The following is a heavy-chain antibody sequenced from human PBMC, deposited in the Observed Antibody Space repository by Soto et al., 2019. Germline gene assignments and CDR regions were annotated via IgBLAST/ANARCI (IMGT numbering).Heavy chain of an antibody. CDR3: ARAHNWNDAYFDY. J-gene: IGHJ4*02. Sequence: EVQLVESGGGLIQPGGSLRLSCATSGFAVSSSYMSWVRQTPEKGLEWVSIIYGGGSTYYADSVEGRFTISRDNSMYTVYLQMNSLRAEDTAVYYCARAHNWNDAYFDYWGQGTLVTVSS. CDR1: GFAVSSSY. CDR2: IYGGGST. V-gene: IGHV3-53*01. D-gene: IGHD1-1*01.